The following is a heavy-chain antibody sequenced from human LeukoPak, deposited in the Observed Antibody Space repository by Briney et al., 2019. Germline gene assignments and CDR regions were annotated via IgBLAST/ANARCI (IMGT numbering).Heavy chain of an antibody. CDR2: IWYDGSDK. D-gene: IGHD2-15*01. Sequence: PGRSLRLSCAASGFTFSSYGMHWVRQAQGKGLEWVAVIWYDGSDKYYADSVKGRFTISRDNSKNTLYLQMNSLRAEDTAVYYCARDGCSGGSCYGIDYWGQGTLVTVSS. J-gene: IGHJ4*02. V-gene: IGHV3-33*01. CDR3: ARDGCSGGSCYGIDY. CDR1: GFTFSSYG.